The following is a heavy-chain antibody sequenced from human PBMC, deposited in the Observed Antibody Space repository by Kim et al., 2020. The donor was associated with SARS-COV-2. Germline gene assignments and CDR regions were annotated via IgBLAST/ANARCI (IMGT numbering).Heavy chain of an antibody. J-gene: IGHJ4*02. Sequence: SETLSLTCAVYGGSFSGYYWSWIRQPPGKGLEWIGEINHSGSTNYNPSLKSRVTISVDTSKNQFSLKLSSVTAADTAVYYCARGQEGSGWYFAYWGQGT. CDR2: INHSGST. CDR1: GGSFSGYY. D-gene: IGHD6-19*01. CDR3: ARGQEGSGWYFAY. V-gene: IGHV4-34*01.